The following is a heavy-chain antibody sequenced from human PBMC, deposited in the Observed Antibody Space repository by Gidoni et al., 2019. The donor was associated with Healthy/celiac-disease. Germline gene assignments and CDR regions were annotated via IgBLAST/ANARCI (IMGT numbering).Heavy chain of an antibody. Sequence: EVLLVETGGGLYQPGRSLRLPCAAAGFTVSSNYMSWGRQAPGKGLEWVSVICSSGSTYYADYVEDRFTITRGNSKNTLYLQINSRRTEDTTVDYCARAGDYSGSWYNAFDIWGQGTMVTVSS. J-gene: IGHJ3*02. CDR3: ARAGDYSGSWYNAFDI. D-gene: IGHD6-13*01. CDR1: GFTVSSNY. CDR2: ICSSGST. V-gene: IGHV3-53*02.